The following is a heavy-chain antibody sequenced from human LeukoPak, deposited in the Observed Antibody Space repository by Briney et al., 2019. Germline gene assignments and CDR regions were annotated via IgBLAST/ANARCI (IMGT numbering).Heavy chain of an antibody. CDR3: ARDQGYATGWSAAFDF. Sequence: SQTLSLTCAISGDSVSSNSAAWNWIRQSPSRGLEWLGRTYYRSKWYSDYALSVKSRISINPDTSKNQCSLHLNSVTPEDTAVYYCARDQGYATGWSAAFDFWGQGTMVTVSS. D-gene: IGHD6-19*01. V-gene: IGHV6-1*01. CDR2: TYYRSKWYS. CDR1: GDSVSSNSAA. J-gene: IGHJ3*01.